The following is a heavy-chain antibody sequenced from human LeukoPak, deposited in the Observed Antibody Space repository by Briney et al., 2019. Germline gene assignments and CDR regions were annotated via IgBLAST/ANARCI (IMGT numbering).Heavy chain of an antibody. CDR3: ARGDDRFPRVFDI. CDR2: IYTSGST. CDR1: GGSSSTYY. J-gene: IGHJ3*02. V-gene: IGHV4-4*07. Sequence: SKTLSLTCTVSGGSSSTYYWSWIRQPAGKGLEWIGRIYTSGSTNYNPSLKSRVTMSVDTSKNQFSLKLSSLTAADTAVYYCARGDDRFPRVFDIWGQGTMVTVSS. D-gene: IGHD2-21*01.